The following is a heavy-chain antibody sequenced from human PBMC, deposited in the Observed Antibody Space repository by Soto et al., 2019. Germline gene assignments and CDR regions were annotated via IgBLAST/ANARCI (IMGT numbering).Heavy chain of an antibody. CDR2: INADNGNT. V-gene: IGHV1-3*01. CDR1: GYTFTSYA. Sequence: GASVKVSCKASGYTFTSYAMHWARQAPGQRLEWMGWINADNGNTKYAQKFQGRVTMTRNTSISTAYMELSSLRSEDTAVYYCARGLVLGNWFDPWGQGTLVTSPQ. CDR3: ARGLVLGNWFDP. D-gene: IGHD6-13*01. J-gene: IGHJ5*02.